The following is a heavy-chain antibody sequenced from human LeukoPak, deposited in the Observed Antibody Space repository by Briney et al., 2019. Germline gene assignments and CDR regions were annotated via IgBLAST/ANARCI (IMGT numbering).Heavy chain of an antibody. J-gene: IGHJ4*02. Sequence: GGSLRLSCAASGFVFGDYAMHWVRQAPGKGLEWVSGISWNSVVKGYADSVKSRFTISRDNAKNSLYLQMNSLRAEDTALYYCAKVSLNNYYDYWGQGILVTVSS. D-gene: IGHD5-24*01. CDR2: ISWNSVVK. CDR3: AKVSLNNYYDY. CDR1: GFVFGDYA. V-gene: IGHV3-9*01.